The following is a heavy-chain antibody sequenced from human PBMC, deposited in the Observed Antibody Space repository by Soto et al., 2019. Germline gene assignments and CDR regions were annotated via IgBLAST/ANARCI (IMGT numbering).Heavy chain of an antibody. J-gene: IGHJ4*02. Sequence: PSETLSLTFTVSGGSISSYYWSWIRQPPGKGLDWIGYIYYSGSTNYNPSLKSRVTISVDTSKNQFSLKLSSVTAADTAVYYCARCGGYYATFDYWGQGTLVTVSS. CDR3: ARCGGYYATFDY. CDR2: IYYSGST. V-gene: IGHV4-59*01. CDR1: GGSISSYY. D-gene: IGHD3-22*01.